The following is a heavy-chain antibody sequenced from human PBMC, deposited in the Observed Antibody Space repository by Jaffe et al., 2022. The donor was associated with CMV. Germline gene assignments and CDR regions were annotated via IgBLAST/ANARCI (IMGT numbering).Heavy chain of an antibody. CDR1: GGTFSSYA. D-gene: IGHD2-21*02. V-gene: IGHV1-69*09. CDR2: IIPILGIA. J-gene: IGHJ3*02. Sequence: QVQLVQSGAEVKKPGSSVKVSCKASGGTFSSYAISWVRQAPGQGLEWMGRIIPILGIANYAQKFQGRVTITADKSTSTAYMELSSLRSEDTAVYYSHAYCGGDCYPDDAFDIWGQGTMVTVSS. CDR3: HAYCGGDCYPDDAFDI.